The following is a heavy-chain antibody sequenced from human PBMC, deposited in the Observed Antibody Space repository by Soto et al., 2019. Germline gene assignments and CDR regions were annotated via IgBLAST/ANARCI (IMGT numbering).Heavy chain of an antibody. CDR3: ARAIAVAGPLGY. CDR1: SGSISSSNW. V-gene: IGHV4-4*02. Sequence: QVQLQESGPGLVKPSGTLALTCAVSSGSISSSNWWSWVRRPPGKGLEWIEEIYHSGSTNYNPSLKRRVTISVDKSKNRFSLKLSSVTAADTAVYYCARAIAVAGPLGYWGQGTLVTVSS. CDR2: IYHSGST. J-gene: IGHJ4*02. D-gene: IGHD6-19*01.